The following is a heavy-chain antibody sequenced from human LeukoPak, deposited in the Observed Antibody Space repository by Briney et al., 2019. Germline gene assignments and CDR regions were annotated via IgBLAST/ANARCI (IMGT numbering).Heavy chain of an antibody. D-gene: IGHD1-1*01. CDR2: IYYTGST. Sequence: SETLSLTCTVSGGSITGYYWSWIRQSPGKGLEWIGYIYYTGSTNYNPSLRSRVTLLVDTSKNQFSLILSSVTAADTAMYFCTRVTEWNDFDYWGQGTLVTVSS. CDR1: GGSITGYY. CDR3: TRVTEWNDFDY. V-gene: IGHV4-59*01. J-gene: IGHJ4*02.